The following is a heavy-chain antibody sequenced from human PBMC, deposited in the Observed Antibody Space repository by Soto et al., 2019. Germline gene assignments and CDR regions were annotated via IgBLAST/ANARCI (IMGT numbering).Heavy chain of an antibody. CDR3: ARAFYYIWGSYRPEADAFDI. CDR2: IKQDGSEK. V-gene: IGHV3-7*01. J-gene: IGHJ3*02. D-gene: IGHD3-16*02. Sequence: GGSLRLSCAASGFTFSSYWMSWVRQAPGKGLEWVANIKQDGSEKYYVDSVKGRFTISRDNAKNSLYLQMNSLRAEDTAVYYCARAFYYIWGSYRPEADAFDIWGQGTMVTVSS. CDR1: GFTFSSYW.